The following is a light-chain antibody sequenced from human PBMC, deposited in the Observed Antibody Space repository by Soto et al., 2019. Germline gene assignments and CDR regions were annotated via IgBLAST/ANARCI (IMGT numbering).Light chain of an antibody. CDR1: QSVSSN. CDR2: GAS. CDR3: HQYNNWPQK. J-gene: IGKJ5*01. Sequence: EIVMTQSPATLSVSPGERATLSCRASQSVSSNLAWYQQKPGQAPRLLIYGASTRALGIPARFSGSGSGTDFTLTSRSLQSEDFAVYYCHQYNNWPQKFGQGTRLEIK. V-gene: IGKV3-15*01.